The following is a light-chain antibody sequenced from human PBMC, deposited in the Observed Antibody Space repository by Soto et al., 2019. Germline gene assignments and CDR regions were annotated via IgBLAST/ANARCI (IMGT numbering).Light chain of an antibody. CDR1: QSISSW. J-gene: IGKJ2*01. CDR3: QHSGT. CDR2: DAS. V-gene: IGKV1-5*01. Sequence: DIQMTQSPSTLSASVGDRVTITCRASQSISSWLAWYQQKPGKAPKLLIYDASSLESGVPSRFSGSGSGTEFTLTISSLQPDDFATYYCQHSGTFGQGTTLEIK.